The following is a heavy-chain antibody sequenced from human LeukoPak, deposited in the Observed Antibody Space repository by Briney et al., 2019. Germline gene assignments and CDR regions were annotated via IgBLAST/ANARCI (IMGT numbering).Heavy chain of an antibody. V-gene: IGHV3-33*01. CDR1: GFTFSSYG. Sequence: GRSLRLSCAASGFTFSSYGMHWVRQAPGKGLEWVAVIWYDGSNKYYADSVKGRFTISRDNSKNTPYLQMNSLRAEDTAVYYCARALRSGPPPADYWGQGTLVTVSS. CDR3: ARALRSGPPPADY. J-gene: IGHJ4*02. CDR2: IWYDGSNK. D-gene: IGHD2-8*02.